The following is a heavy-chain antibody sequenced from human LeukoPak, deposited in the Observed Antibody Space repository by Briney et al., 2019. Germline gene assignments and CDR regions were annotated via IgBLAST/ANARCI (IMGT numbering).Heavy chain of an antibody. D-gene: IGHD3-22*01. Sequence: SVKVSCKASGGTFSSYAISWVRQAPGQGLERMGGIIPIFGTANYAQKFQGRVTITADESTSTAYMELSSLRSEDTAVYYCARRSSGYSDAFDIWGQGTMVTVSS. CDR3: ARRSSGYSDAFDI. CDR2: IIPIFGTA. V-gene: IGHV1-69*13. J-gene: IGHJ3*02. CDR1: GGTFSSYA.